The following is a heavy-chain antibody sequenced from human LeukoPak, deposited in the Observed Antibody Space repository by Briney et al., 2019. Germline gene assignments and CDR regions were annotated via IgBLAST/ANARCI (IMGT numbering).Heavy chain of an antibody. CDR2: ISGSGGST. CDR3: AKDLEGTMIVVVLDY. CDR1: GFTFSSYA. J-gene: IGHJ4*02. D-gene: IGHD3-22*01. Sequence: GRSLRLSCAASGFTFSSYAMSWVRQAPGKGLEWVSAISGSGGSTYYADSVKGRFTISRDNSKNTLYLQMNSLRAEDTAVYYRAKDLEGTMIVVVLDYWGQGTLVTVSS. V-gene: IGHV3-23*01.